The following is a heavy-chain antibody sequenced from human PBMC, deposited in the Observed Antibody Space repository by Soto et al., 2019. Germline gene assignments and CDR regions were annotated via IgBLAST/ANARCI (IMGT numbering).Heavy chain of an antibody. CDR3: ARGRSPYYYDSSGYLTPDY. D-gene: IGHD3-22*01. Sequence: ASVKVSCKASGYTFTSYGISWVRKAPGQGLEWMGWISAYNGNTNYAQKFQGRVTITADESTSTAYMELSSLRSEDTAVYYCARGRSPYYYDSSGYLTPDYWGQGTLVTVSS. CDR2: ISAYNGNT. V-gene: IGHV1-18*01. J-gene: IGHJ4*02. CDR1: GYTFTSYG.